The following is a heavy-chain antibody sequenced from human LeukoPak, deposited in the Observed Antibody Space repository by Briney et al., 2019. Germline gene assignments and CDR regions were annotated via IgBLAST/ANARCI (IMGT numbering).Heavy chain of an antibody. CDR2: IDNSGNT. V-gene: IGHV4-59*01. J-gene: IGHJ4*02. D-gene: IGHD3-3*01. CDR3: ARGRITIFGVVIPHFDN. Sequence: PSETLSLTCTVSRGSISSYYWSWIRQPPGKGLEWIGYIDNSGNTNSNPSLKSRVTMSVDTSKNQFSLKLSPVIAADTAVYYCARGRITIFGVVIPHFDNWGQGTLVTVSS. CDR1: RGSISSYY.